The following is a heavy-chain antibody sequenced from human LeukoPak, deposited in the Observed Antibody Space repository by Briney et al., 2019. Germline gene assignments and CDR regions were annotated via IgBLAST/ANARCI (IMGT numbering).Heavy chain of an antibody. V-gene: IGHV3-33*01. CDR3: ARDFTDYGDYGAFDY. Sequence: GGSLRLSCAASGFIFSSYGMHWVRQAPGKGLEWVAVIWYDGSNKYYADSVKGRFTISRDISKKTLYLQMNSLRAEDMAVYYCARDFTDYGDYGAFDYWGQGTLVTVSS. D-gene: IGHD4-17*01. CDR2: IWYDGSNK. CDR1: GFIFSSYG. J-gene: IGHJ4*02.